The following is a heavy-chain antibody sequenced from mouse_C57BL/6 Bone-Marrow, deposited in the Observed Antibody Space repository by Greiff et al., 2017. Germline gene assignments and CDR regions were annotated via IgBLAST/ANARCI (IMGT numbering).Heavy chain of an antibody. CDR1: GFTFSSYA. D-gene: IGHD2-2*01. CDR2: ISSGGDYI. Sequence: EVKLMESGEGLVKPGGSLKLSCAASGFTFSSYAMSWVRQTPEKRLEWVAYISSGGDYIYYADTVKGRFTISRDNARHTLYLQMSSLKSEDTAMYYCTSARYYGYDGYAMDYWGQGTSVTVSS. J-gene: IGHJ4*01. V-gene: IGHV5-9-1*02. CDR3: TSARYYGYDGYAMDY.